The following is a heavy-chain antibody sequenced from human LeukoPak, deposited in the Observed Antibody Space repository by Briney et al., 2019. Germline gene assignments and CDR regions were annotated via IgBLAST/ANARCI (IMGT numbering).Heavy chain of an antibody. J-gene: IGHJ4*02. V-gene: IGHV1-2*02. CDR3: AIENYYDSSGYSKAFGY. Sequence: GASVKVSCKTSGYTFTVKFLHWLRQAPGQGLEWMGGIEPNSGGAVYGQNFRGRVTVTRDTSVSTAYMELSRLRSDDTAVYYCAIENYYDSSGYSKAFGYWGQGTLVTVSS. D-gene: IGHD3-22*01. CDR1: GYTFTVKF. CDR2: IEPNSGGA.